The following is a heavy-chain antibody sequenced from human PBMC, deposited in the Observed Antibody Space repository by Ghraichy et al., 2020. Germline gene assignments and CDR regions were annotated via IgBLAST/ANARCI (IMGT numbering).Heavy chain of an antibody. CDR2: ITPLLGPA. CDR1: GGPFRIYT. V-gene: IGHV1-69*13. J-gene: IGHJ6*02. CDR3: ARAVYGEYDNDFCYYGMDV. Sequence: SVKVSCKASGGPFRIYTMNWVRQAPGQGLEWMGGITPLLGPANYAQKFKGRVAITADESTTTSYMEVFRLKSEDTAVYYCARAVYGEYDNDFCYYGMDVWGQGTTVTVSS. D-gene: IGHD4-17*01.